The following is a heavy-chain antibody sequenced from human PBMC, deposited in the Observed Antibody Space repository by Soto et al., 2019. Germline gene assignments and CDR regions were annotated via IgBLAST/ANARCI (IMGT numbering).Heavy chain of an antibody. J-gene: IGHJ3*02. CDR3: ARQGRRIIDAFDI. D-gene: IGHD2-15*01. CDR1: GYSFTTYW. CDR2: IDPSDSYT. V-gene: IGHV5-10-1*01. Sequence: GESLKISCKGSGYSFTTYWISWVRQMPGKGLQWMGRIDPSDSYTNYSPSFQGHVTISADKSISTAYLQWSSLEASDTAMYYCARQGRRIIDAFDIWGQGTMVTVSS.